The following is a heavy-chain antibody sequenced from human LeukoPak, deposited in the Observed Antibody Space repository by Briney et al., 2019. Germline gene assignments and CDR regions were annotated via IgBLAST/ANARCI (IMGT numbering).Heavy chain of an antibody. J-gene: IGHJ3*02. D-gene: IGHD2-15*01. Sequence: SETLSLTCAVSGGSISSGGYAWSWIRQPPGKGLEWIGYFSDSGSTYYNPSLKSRVIISVDTSKNQFSPKLSSVTAADTAVHYCARPIVVRHAFDTWGQGTMVTVSS. CDR3: ARPIVVRHAFDT. CDR2: FSDSGST. V-gene: IGHV4-30-4*07. CDR1: GGSISSGGYA.